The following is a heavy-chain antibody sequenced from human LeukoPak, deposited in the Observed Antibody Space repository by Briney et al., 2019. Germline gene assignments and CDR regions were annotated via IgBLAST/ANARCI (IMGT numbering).Heavy chain of an antibody. V-gene: IGHV3-23*01. D-gene: IGHD3-10*01. Sequence: GGSLRLSCAASGFSFSIYAMSWVRQAPGKGLEWVSGISGSSTNTYYGDSVKGRVTISRDISKSTLYLQMNSLRAEDTAVYYCARANRGFGDTLNFDYWGQGALVTVSS. CDR2: ISGSSTNT. CDR3: ARANRGFGDTLNFDY. J-gene: IGHJ4*02. CDR1: GFSFSIYA.